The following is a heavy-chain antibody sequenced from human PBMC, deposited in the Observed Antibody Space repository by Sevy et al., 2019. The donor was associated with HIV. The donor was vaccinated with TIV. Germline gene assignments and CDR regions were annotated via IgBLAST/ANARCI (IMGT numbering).Heavy chain of an antibody. V-gene: IGHV4-59*08. CDR3: ARRGDDFNTPNSYYYMDV. Sequence: SETLSLTCTVSGGSMEKYYWSWIRQPPGKGPESIGYVYYTGSTNYNPSLSSRVTISVDTSKNHFCLKLRSVTAADTAVYYCARRGDDFNTPNSYYYMDVWGKGTTVTVS. D-gene: IGHD3-10*01. CDR1: GGSMEKYY. J-gene: IGHJ6*03. CDR2: VYYTGST.